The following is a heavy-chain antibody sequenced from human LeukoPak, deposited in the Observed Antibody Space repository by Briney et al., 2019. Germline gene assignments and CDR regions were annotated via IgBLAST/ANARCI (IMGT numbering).Heavy chain of an antibody. J-gene: IGHJ4*02. V-gene: IGHV1-46*01. Sequence: ASVKVSCKASGYIFTSYYMHWVREAPGQGLEWMGIIKPSGGSTSYAQKFQGRVTMTRDMSTSTVYMELSSLRSEDTAVYYCAILVSSSSSNQYDYFDYWGQGTLVTVSS. CDR1: GYIFTSYY. D-gene: IGHD6-6*01. CDR3: AILVSSSSSNQYDYFDY. CDR2: IKPSGGST.